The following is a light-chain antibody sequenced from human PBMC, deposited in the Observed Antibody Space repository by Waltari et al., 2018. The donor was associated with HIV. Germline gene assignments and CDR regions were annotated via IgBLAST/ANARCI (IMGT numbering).Light chain of an antibody. J-gene: IGLJ3*02. CDR2: SRN. Sequence: QSVLTQPPSASGTLGQRVRTSGSGIRSQDGIHTVNLYQQLPGTAPNLLIYSRNQRPSGGPDRFSASKSGTSASLAISGRQSEDEADYYCAAWDDRLNGWVFGGGTKLTVL. CDR1: RSQDGIHT. V-gene: IGLV1-44*01. CDR3: AAWDDRLNGWV.